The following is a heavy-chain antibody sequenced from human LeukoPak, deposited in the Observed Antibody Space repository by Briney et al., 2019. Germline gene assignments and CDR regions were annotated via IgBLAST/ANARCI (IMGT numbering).Heavy chain of an antibody. CDR1: GFTFDDYA. CDR3: AKDGSSGWRRPWFDP. D-gene: IGHD6-19*01. CDR2: ISWNSGSI. J-gene: IGHJ5*02. V-gene: IGHV3-9*01. Sequence: PGGSLRLSCAASGFTFDDYAMHWVRQAPGKGLEWVSGISWNSGSIGYADSVKGRFTISRDNAKNSLYLQMNSLRAEDTALYYCAKDGSSGWRRPWFDPWAREPWSPSPQ.